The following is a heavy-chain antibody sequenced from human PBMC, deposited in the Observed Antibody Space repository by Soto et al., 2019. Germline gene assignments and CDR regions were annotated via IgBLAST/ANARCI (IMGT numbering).Heavy chain of an antibody. CDR3: ARLRNTAGFDY. V-gene: IGHV4-59*01. Sequence: SETLSLTCTVSGGSISSYYWSWIRQPPGKGLEWIGYIYYSGSTNYNPSLKSRVTISVDTSKNQFSLKLSSVTAADTAVYYCARLRNTAGFDYWGQGTLVTVSS. D-gene: IGHD3-16*01. CDR2: IYYSGST. CDR1: GGSISSYY. J-gene: IGHJ4*02.